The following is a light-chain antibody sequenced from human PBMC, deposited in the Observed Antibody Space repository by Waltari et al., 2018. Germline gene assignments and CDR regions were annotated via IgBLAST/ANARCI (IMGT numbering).Light chain of an antibody. CDR3: QQYNNWRT. V-gene: IGKV3-15*01. CDR2: GGS. J-gene: IGKJ1*01. Sequence: EIVMTQSPATLSVSPGERATLSCRASQSVSSNLAWDKQKPGPAPRLLIYGGSTRATGIPARFSDSGSGTEFTLTISSLQAEDFAFYYCQQYNNWRTFGQGTKVEIK. CDR1: QSVSSN.